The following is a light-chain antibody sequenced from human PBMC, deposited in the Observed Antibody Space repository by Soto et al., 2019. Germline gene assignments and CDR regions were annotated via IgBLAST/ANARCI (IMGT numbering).Light chain of an antibody. V-gene: IGLV1-44*01. Sequence: QPVLTQPPAASGTPGQRLDISCSGSDSNIGSNTVNWYQQLPGTAPKLLIYTNFQRPSGVPDRFSGSKSFTSASLAITGLQPEDEAYYYCAAWDDGLNGWALGGGTQLTVL. J-gene: IGLJ3*02. CDR2: TNF. CDR3: AAWDDGLNGWA. CDR1: DSNIGSNT.